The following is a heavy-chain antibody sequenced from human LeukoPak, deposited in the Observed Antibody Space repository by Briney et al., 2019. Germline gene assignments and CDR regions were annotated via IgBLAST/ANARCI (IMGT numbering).Heavy chain of an antibody. CDR1: GFTFSDYY. Sequence: GGSLRLSCAASGFTFSDYYMSWIRQAPGKGLQWVSYISSSSSYTNYADSVKGRFTISRDNAKNSLYLHMNSLRAEDTAVYYCARVGSLNYYDSSGYYSPYGMDVWGQGTTVTVSS. CDR3: ARVGSLNYYDSSGYYSPYGMDV. CDR2: ISSSSSYT. D-gene: IGHD3-22*01. J-gene: IGHJ6*02. V-gene: IGHV3-11*06.